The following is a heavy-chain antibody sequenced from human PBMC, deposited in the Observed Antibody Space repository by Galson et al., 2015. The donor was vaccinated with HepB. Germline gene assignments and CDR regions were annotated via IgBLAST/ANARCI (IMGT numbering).Heavy chain of an antibody. CDR2: IDNDGTGT. D-gene: IGHD4/OR15-4a*01. CDR3: ARRQCIGASCYLDS. J-gene: IGHJ4*02. Sequence: SLRLSCAASGFTFNNYWMHWVRQAPGKGLVWVPRIDNDGTGTDYGDSVKGRFTISRDNAKNTLYLVMSSLRADDTAVYFCARRQCIGASCYLDSWGQGTLVTVSS. V-gene: IGHV3-74*01. CDR1: GFTFNNYW.